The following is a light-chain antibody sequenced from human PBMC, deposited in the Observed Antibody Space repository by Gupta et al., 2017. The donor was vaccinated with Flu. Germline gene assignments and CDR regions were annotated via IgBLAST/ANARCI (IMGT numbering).Light chain of an antibody. J-gene: IGKJ2*01. Sequence: DIVLTQSPLSLRVTPGEPACISCRASQSLLHSNGNNYFAWYLQRPEQSPHLLIYLGSTRASGVPDKFSGSGSGTDFTLGISRVEAEDVVVYFCTQSLQAPSTFGEGTKMEI. CDR2: LGS. CDR1: QSLLHSNGNNY. V-gene: IGKV2-28*01. CDR3: TQSLQAPST.